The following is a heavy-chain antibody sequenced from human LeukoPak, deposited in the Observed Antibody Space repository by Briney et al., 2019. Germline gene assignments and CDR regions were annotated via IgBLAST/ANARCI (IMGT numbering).Heavy chain of an antibody. CDR1: GFTFSSYS. J-gene: IGHJ4*02. CDR3: ARDRPTGASRLFVVQ. V-gene: IGHV3-21*01. Sequence: GGSLRLSCAASGFTFSSYSMTWVRQSPGKGLGWVSSMSSGSRYIYYADSVRGRFTISRDNAKNSLYLLMNSLRAEDTAVYYCARDRPTGASRLFVVQWGQGTLVTVSS. CDR2: MSSGSRYI. D-gene: IGHD3-3*01.